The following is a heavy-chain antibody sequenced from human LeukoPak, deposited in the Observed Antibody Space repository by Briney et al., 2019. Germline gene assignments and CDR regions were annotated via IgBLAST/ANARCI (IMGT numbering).Heavy chain of an antibody. V-gene: IGHV1-18*01. Sequence: GASVKVSCKASGYTFTSYGISWVRQAPGQGFEWMGWISAYNGNTNYAQKFQGRVTMTTDTSTSTAYMELRSLRSDDTAVYYCARVKRSAVAGTPQDYWGQGTLVTVSS. J-gene: IGHJ4*02. D-gene: IGHD6-19*01. CDR3: ARVKRSAVAGTPQDY. CDR1: GYTFTSYG. CDR2: ISAYNGNT.